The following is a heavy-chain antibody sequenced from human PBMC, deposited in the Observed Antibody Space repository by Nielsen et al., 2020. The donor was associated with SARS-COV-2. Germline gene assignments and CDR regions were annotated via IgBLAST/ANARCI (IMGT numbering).Heavy chain of an antibody. Sequence: GGSLRLSCAASGFTFSSYAMHWVRQAPGKGLEWVSVISYDGSNKYYADSVKGRFTISRDNSKNTLYLQMNSLRAEDTAVYYCAGETYSGYDSRTFDYWGQGTLVTVSS. CDR2: ISYDGSNK. V-gene: IGHV3-30-3*01. D-gene: IGHD5-12*01. CDR3: AGETYSGYDSRTFDY. CDR1: GFTFSSYA. J-gene: IGHJ4*02.